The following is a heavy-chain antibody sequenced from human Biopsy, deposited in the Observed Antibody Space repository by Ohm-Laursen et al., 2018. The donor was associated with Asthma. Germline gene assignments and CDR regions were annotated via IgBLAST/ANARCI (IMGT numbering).Heavy chain of an antibody. CDR2: IIHSGNT. V-gene: IGHV4-34*01. Sequence: PGTLSLTCAVYGGSFSGHYWTWIRQPPGKGLEWIGEIIHSGNTNYNRSLKSRVTMSVDTPKNQFSLKLTSVTVADTAVYYCARGGYCSGGDCYLRRPSYPVSYFDLWGRGTLVTVSS. D-gene: IGHD2-15*01. J-gene: IGHJ2*01. CDR1: GGSFSGHY. CDR3: ARGGYCSGGDCYLRRPSYPVSYFDL.